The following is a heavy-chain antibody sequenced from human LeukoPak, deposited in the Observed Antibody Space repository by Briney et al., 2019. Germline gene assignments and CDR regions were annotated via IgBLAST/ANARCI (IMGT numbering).Heavy chain of an antibody. CDR2: TYTSGST. CDR3: ARGSGLLPNY. V-gene: IGHV4-59*10. D-gene: IGHD3-22*01. Sequence: SETLSLTCAVYGGSFSGYYWSWIRQPAGKGLEWVGRTYTSGSTNYNPSLKSRVTISVDTSKNQFSLKLSSVTAADTAVYYCARGSGLLPNYWGQGTLVTVSS. J-gene: IGHJ4*02. CDR1: GGSFSGYY.